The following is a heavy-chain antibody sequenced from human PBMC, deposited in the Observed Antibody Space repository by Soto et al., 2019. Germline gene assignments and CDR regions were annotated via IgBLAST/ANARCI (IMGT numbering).Heavy chain of an antibody. D-gene: IGHD4-17*01. V-gene: IGHV3-23*01. Sequence: EVQLLESGGGLVQPGGSLRLSCAASGFTFSSYAMSWVRQAPGKGLEWVSAISGSGGSTYYADSVKGRFTISRDTSKNTLYLQMNSLRAEDTAVYYCAKDRGRGTVTTFLFDYWGQGTLVTVSS. CDR2: ISGSGGST. CDR3: AKDRGRGTVTTFLFDY. CDR1: GFTFSSYA. J-gene: IGHJ4*02.